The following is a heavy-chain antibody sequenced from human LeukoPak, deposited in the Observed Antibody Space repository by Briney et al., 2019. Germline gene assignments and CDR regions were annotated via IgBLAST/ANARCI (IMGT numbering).Heavy chain of an antibody. CDR3: ARDSVATPLDY. D-gene: IGHD2-15*01. CDR2: ISYDGSNK. J-gene: IGHJ4*02. CDR1: GFTFSSYA. V-gene: IGHV3-30*04. Sequence: GGSLRLSCAASGFTFSSYAMHWVRQAPGKGLEWVAVISYDGSNKYYADSVKGRFTISRDNSKNTLYLQMNSLRAEDTAVYYCARDSVATPLDYWGQGTLATVSS.